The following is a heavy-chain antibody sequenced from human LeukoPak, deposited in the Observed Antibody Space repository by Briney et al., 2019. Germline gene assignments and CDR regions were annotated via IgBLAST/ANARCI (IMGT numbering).Heavy chain of an antibody. J-gene: IGHJ4*02. CDR3: ARTYCSSTSCPFDY. CDR2: IYYSGST. D-gene: IGHD2-2*01. Sequence: LSETLSLTCTVSGGSISSGGYYWSWIRQHPGKGLEWIGYIYYSGSTYYNPSLKSRVTMSVDTSKNQFSLKLSSVTAADTAVYYCARTYCSSTSCPFDYWGQGTLVTVSS. V-gene: IGHV4-31*03. CDR1: GGSISSGGYY.